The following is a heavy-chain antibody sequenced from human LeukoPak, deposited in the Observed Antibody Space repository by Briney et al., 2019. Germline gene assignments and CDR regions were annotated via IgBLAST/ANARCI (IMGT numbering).Heavy chain of an antibody. CDR1: GFTFSTYG. Sequence: GGSLRLSCAASGFTFSTYGMHWVRQAPGKGLEWVAFIRYDGSDKYYADSVKGRFTISRDNSRNTLYLQMSSLRAEDTAVYYCAKGAGYGDLGYFYYMDVWGKGTTVTVSS. CDR3: AKGAGYGDLGYFYYMDV. J-gene: IGHJ6*03. CDR2: IRYDGSDK. V-gene: IGHV3-30*02. D-gene: IGHD4-17*01.